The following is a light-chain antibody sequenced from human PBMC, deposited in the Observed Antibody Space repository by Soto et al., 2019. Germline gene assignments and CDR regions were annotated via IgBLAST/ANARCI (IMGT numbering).Light chain of an antibody. J-gene: IGLJ1*01. CDR3: CSYVGATTYV. V-gene: IGLV2-23*01. Sequence: QSALTHPASVSGSPGQSITISCSGTSSTIGGYNVVSWYQQHPGNAPKVIVYEGIKRPSGVSARFSGSTSGSTASLTISGLQAEEEAEYFCCSYVGATTYVFGSGTKVTVL. CDR1: SSTIGGYNV. CDR2: EGI.